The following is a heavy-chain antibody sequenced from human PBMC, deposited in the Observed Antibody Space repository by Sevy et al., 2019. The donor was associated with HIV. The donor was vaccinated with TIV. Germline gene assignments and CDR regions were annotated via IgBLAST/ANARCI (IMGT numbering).Heavy chain of an antibody. V-gene: IGHV3-30*18. CDR1: GFTFSSYG. J-gene: IGHJ4*02. CDR2: ISYDGSNK. D-gene: IGHD4-4*01. Sequence: GGFLRLSCAASGFTFSSYGMHCVRQAPGKGLEWVAVISYDGSNKYYADSVKGRFTISRDNSKNTLYLQMNSLRAEDTAVYYCAKDPASLTTVTTVLVDYWGQGTLVTVSS. CDR3: AKDPASLTTVTTVLVDY.